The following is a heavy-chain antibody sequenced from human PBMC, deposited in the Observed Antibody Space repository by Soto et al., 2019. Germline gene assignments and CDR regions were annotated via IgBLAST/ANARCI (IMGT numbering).Heavy chain of an antibody. Sequence: GGSLRLSCAASGFTFSSYGIHWVRQAPGKGLEWVALISYDESKKYYADSVKGRFTISRDNSKNTLFLQMNSLRAEDTAVYYCAKVRGYVPNYYGMDVWGQGTTVTVSS. D-gene: IGHD5-12*01. CDR1: GFTFSSYG. CDR2: ISYDESKK. J-gene: IGHJ6*02. CDR3: AKVRGYVPNYYGMDV. V-gene: IGHV3-30*18.